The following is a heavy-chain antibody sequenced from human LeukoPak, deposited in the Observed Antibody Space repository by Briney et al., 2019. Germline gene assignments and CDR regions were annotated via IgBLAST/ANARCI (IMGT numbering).Heavy chain of an antibody. CDR3: AKDQSPLPASTSY. CDR1: GFTFSIYS. V-gene: IGHV3-23*01. CDR2: ISGSGGST. J-gene: IGHJ4*02. Sequence: GGSLRLSCAASGFTFSIYSMNWVRQAPGKGLEWVSAISGSGGSTYYADSVKGRFTISRDNSKNTLYLQMNSLRAEDTAVYYCAKDQSPLPASTSYWGQGTLVTVSS.